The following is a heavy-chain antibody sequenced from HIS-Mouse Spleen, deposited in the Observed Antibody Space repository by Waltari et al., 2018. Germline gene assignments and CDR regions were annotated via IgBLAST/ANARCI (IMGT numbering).Heavy chain of an antibody. CDR1: GSTLTAYY. V-gene: IGHV1-2*02. J-gene: IGHJ6*02. D-gene: IGHD5-12*01. Sequence: QVQLLQPGPGVKKPGASLKVSCKASGSTLTAYYMHWLRRAPGQGLEWLGWINPNSGGTNYAQKFQGRVTMTRDTSISTAYMELSRLRSDDTAVYYCAREPLRDGYNSYYYYGMDVWGQGTTVTVSS. CDR2: INPNSGGT. CDR3: AREPLRDGYNSYYYYGMDV.